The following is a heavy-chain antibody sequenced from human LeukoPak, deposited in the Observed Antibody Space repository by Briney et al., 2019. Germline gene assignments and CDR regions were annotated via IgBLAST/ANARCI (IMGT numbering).Heavy chain of an antibody. D-gene: IGHD6-19*01. CDR3: AKAPGSIRGWDGYYFDY. CDR1: GFTFSSYE. CDR2: ISSSGSTI. V-gene: IGHV3-48*03. Sequence: TGGSLRLSCAASGFTFSSYEMNWVRQAPGKGLEWVSYISSSGSTIYYADSVKGRFTISRDNSKNTLYLQMNSLRAEDTAVYYCAKAPGSIRGWDGYYFDYWGQGTLVTVSS. J-gene: IGHJ4*02.